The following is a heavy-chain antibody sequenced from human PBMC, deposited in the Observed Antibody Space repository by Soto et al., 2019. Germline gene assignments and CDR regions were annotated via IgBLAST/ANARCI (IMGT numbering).Heavy chain of an antibody. CDR2: VRSKTKRYAT. CDR1: VLIFSDSV. CDR3: TSQSSTWSFDS. J-gene: IGHJ4*02. Sequence: GPLRLSGAASVLIFSDSVIHWVRQASGKGLEWVGRVRSKTKRYATAYAASMRGRFTISRDDSKNTASLHMNSLQTEDTAMYYCTSQSSTWSFDSWGQGTLVTVSS. D-gene: IGHD6-13*01. V-gene: IGHV3-73*01.